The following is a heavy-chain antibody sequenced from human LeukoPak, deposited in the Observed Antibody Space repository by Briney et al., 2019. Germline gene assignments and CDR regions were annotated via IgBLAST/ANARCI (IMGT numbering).Heavy chain of an antibody. CDR3: AKGDYYDSSGLFDY. D-gene: IGHD3-22*01. V-gene: IGHV3-33*06. J-gene: IGHJ4*02. CDR1: GFTFSSYG. Sequence: PGGSLRLSCAASGFTFSSYGMHWVRQAPGKGLGWVAVIWYDGSNKYYADSVKGRFTISRDNSKNTLYLQMNSLRAEDTAVYYCAKGDYYDSSGLFDYWGQGTLVTVSS. CDR2: IWYDGSNK.